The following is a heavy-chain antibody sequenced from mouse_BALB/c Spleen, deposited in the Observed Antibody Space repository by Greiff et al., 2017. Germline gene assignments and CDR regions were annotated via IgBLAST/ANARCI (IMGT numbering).Heavy chain of an antibody. CDR1: GFTFTDYY. V-gene: IGHV7-3*02. J-gene: IGHJ3*01. CDR3: ARVEVYGDDGVFAY. Sequence: EVQLQESGGGLVQPGGSLRLSCATSGFTFTDYYMSWVRQPPGKALEWLGFIRNKANGYTTEYSASVKGRFTISRDNSQSILYLQMNTLRAEDSATYYCARVEVYGDDGVFAYWGQGTLVTVSA. CDR2: IRNKANGYTT. D-gene: IGHD1-1*01.